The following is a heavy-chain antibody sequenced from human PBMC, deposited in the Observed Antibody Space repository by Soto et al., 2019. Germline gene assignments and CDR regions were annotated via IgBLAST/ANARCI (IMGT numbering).Heavy chain of an antibody. CDR1: GFTFRDHA. V-gene: IGHV3-33*01. D-gene: IGHD5-12*01. CDR2: IGNDGSNK. CDR3: ARALFPDVDIYAMDV. J-gene: IGHJ6*02. Sequence: QVQLVESGGGVVQPGRSLRLSCAASGFTFRDHAMHWVRQAPGKGREWLAIIGNDGSNKFYAGSVQGRFTISRDNSKNTVYLQMNTLSAEDTAVYYCARALFPDVDIYAMDVWGQGTTVTVSS.